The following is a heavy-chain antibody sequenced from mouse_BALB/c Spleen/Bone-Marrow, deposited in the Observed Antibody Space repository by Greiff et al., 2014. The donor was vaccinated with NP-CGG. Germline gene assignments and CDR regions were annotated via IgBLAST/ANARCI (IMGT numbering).Heavy chain of an antibody. J-gene: IGHJ2*01. V-gene: IGHV1S81*02. D-gene: IGHD2-12*01. CDR3: ARIITTRGFDY. Sequence: QVHVKQSGAELLKPGTSVKLSCKASGYTFTRYWMHWVKQRPGQGLEWIGELNPSNGHTNYNGKFKDKATVTVDKSSSTAYMQLSSLTSEDSAAYYCARIITTRGFDYWGQGTTLTVSS. CDR2: LNPSNGHT. CDR1: GYTFTRYW.